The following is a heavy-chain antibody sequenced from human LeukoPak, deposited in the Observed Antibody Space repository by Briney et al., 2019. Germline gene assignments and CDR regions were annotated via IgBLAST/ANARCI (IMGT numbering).Heavy chain of an antibody. D-gene: IGHD3-22*01. V-gene: IGHV3-49*03. Sequence: GGSLRLSCTASGFTFGDYAMSWFRQAPGKGLEWVGFIRSKAYGGTTEYAASVKGRFTISRDDSKSIAYLQMNSLKTEDTAVYYCTRDETYYYDSSGYLSDYWGQGTLVTVSS. CDR2: IRSKAYGGTT. CDR1: GFTFGDYA. CDR3: TRDETYYYDSSGYLSDY. J-gene: IGHJ4*02.